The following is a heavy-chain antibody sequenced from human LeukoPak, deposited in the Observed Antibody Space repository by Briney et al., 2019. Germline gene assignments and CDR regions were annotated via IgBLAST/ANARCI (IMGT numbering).Heavy chain of an antibody. D-gene: IGHD2-2*01. V-gene: IGHV1-18*01. Sequence: ASVKVSCKASGYTFTSYGISWVRQAPGQGLEWMGWISAYNGNTNYAQKLQGRVTMTTDTSTSTAYMELRSLRSDDTAVYYCARDLTGRIVVVPAAKDDCWGQGTLVTVSS. CDR1: GYTFTSYG. CDR2: ISAYNGNT. CDR3: ARDLTGRIVVVPAAKDDC. J-gene: IGHJ4*02.